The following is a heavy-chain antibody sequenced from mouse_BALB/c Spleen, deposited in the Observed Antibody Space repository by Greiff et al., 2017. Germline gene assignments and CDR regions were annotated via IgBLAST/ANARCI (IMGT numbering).Heavy chain of an antibody. CDR2: IWSGGST. Sequence: VQLQQPGPGLVQPSQSLSITCTVSGFSFTSYGVHWVRQSPGKGLEWLGVIWSGGSTTYNAAFISRLSISKDNAKSQVFFKMNSLQANDTATYYYARKGDRYDYAIDYWGQGTTVTVSS. D-gene: IGHD2-14*01. V-gene: IGHV2-2*02. CDR1: GFSFTSYG. J-gene: IGHJ4*01. CDR3: ARKGDRYDYAIDY.